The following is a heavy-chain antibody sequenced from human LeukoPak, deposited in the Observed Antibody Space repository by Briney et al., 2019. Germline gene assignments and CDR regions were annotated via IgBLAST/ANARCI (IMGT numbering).Heavy chain of an antibody. CDR2: INPSGGST. CDR3: ARANSNTAMASVWFDP. D-gene: IGHD5-18*01. Sequence: ASVKVSCKASGYTFTSYYMHWVRQAPGQGLEWMGIINPSGGSTSYAQKFQGRVTMTRDTSTSTVYMELSSLRSEDMAVYYCARANSNTAMASVWFDPWGQGTLVTVSS. V-gene: IGHV1-46*03. J-gene: IGHJ5*02. CDR1: GYTFTSYY.